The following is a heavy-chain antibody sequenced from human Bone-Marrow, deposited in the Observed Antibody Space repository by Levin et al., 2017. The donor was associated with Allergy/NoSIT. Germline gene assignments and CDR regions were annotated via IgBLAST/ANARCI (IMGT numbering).Heavy chain of an antibody. D-gene: IGHD6-13*01. CDR3: AGDPGYSSSSGVFQH. CDR1: GFTFSSYS. J-gene: IGHJ1*01. Sequence: TGGSLRLSCAASGFTFSSYSMNWVRQAPGKGLEWVSYISSSSSTIYYADSVKGRFTISRDNAKNSLYLQMNSLRDEDTAVYYCAGDPGYSSSSGVFQHWGQGTLVTVSS. V-gene: IGHV3-48*02. CDR2: ISSSSSTI.